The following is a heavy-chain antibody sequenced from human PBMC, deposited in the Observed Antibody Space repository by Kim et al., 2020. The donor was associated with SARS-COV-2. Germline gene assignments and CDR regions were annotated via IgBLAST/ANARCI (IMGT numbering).Heavy chain of an antibody. CDR2: ST. CDR3: ARSNFMDV. Sequence: STDYPDSVGGRFPISGDNTKATLLLQMNSLRVEDTAIFYCARSNFMDVWGQGTTVTVSS. V-gene: IGHV3-23*01. J-gene: IGHJ6*02.